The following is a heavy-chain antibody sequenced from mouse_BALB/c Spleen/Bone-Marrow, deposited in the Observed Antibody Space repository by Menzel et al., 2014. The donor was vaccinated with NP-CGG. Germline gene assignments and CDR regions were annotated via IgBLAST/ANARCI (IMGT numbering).Heavy chain of an antibody. CDR3: ARWVVGRDYAMDY. CDR1: GYTFTSHF. CDR2: IYPGNVNT. Sequence: VQLQQSGPELVKPGASVRISCKASGYTFTSHFLHWVKRRPGQGLEWIGWIYPGNVNTKYNEKFKGKATLTADKSSSTAYMQLSSLTSEASAVYFCARWVVGRDYAMDYWGQGTSVTVSS. D-gene: IGHD1-1*01. J-gene: IGHJ4*01. V-gene: IGHV1S56*01.